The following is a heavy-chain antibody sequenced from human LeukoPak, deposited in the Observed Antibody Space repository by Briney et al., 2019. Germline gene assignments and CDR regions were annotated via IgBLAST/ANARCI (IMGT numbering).Heavy chain of an antibody. D-gene: IGHD2-8*02. CDR2: ISSSSYI. CDR1: GFTLSSYS. Sequence: NPGGSLRLSCEASGFTLSSYSMNWVRQAPGKGLEWVSSISSSSYIYYADSVKGRFTISRDNAKNSLYLQMNSLRAEDTAVYYCARAGAGGYYRYYYGMDVWGQGITVTVS. J-gene: IGHJ6*02. V-gene: IGHV3-21*01. CDR3: ARAGAGGYYRYYYGMDV.